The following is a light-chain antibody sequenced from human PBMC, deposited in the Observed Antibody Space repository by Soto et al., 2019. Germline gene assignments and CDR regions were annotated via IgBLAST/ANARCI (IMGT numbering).Light chain of an antibody. CDR1: ESLSGN. V-gene: IGKV3-15*01. CDR2: AAS. CDR3: QQYEKWFHT. J-gene: IGKJ5*01. Sequence: EVVMTQSPATLSVSPGERATLSRRASESLSGNLAWYQQKPGQAPRLLIYAASTRATGIPARFSGSGYGTEFTLTISGLQSEDFGVYYCQQYEKWFHTFGQGTRLDIK.